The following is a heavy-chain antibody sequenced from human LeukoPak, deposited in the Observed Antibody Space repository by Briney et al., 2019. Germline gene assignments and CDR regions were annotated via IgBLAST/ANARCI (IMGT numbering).Heavy chain of an antibody. CDR1: GFTFSSYA. CDR2: ISGSGGNT. J-gene: IGHJ4*02. Sequence: PGGSLRLSCAASGFTFSSYAMSWVRQAPGKGLEWVSGISGSGGNTYYADSVMGRFTISRDNSKNTLYLQMNSLRAEDTALYYCAKGGYYSGDYSFDYWGQGTLVTVSS. CDR3: AKGGYYSGDYSFDY. D-gene: IGHD3-3*01. V-gene: IGHV3-23*01.